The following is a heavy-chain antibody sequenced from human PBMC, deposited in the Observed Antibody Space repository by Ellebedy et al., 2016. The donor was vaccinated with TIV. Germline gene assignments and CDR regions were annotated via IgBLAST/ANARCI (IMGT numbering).Heavy chain of an antibody. Sequence: GGSLRLSCAASGFTFSSYAMSWVRQAPRRRLEWVSAISGSGGSTHYVDSVRGRFTISRDNSKNTLYLQMTSLRAEDTAVYYCAKAPTAIFAHFYYYYYYMDVWGKGTTVTVSS. V-gene: IGHV3-23*01. CDR1: GFTFSSYA. J-gene: IGHJ6*03. D-gene: IGHD2/OR15-2a*01. CDR2: ISGSGGST. CDR3: AKAPTAIFAHFYYYYYYMDV.